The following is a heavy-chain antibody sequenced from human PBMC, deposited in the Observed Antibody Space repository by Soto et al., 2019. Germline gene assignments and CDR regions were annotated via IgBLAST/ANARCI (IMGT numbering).Heavy chain of an antibody. CDR2: VYWDDDK. CDR3: AQWNQQPVREPYYYCLDV. CDR1: GFSLNTRGVG. J-gene: IGHJ6*03. Sequence: PTQTLTLTCTFSGFSLNTRGVGVGWIRQPPGKALEWLVLVYWDDDKRYSPSLKSRLTITKDTSKNQVVLTMTNMDPVDTATYYCAQWNQQPVREPYYYCLDVWGKGTTVTVSS. V-gene: IGHV2-5*02. D-gene: IGHD6-13*01.